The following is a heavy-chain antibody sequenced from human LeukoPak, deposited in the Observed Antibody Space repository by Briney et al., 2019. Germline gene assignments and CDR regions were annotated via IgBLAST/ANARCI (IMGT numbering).Heavy chain of an antibody. CDR2: ISGSGGST. D-gene: IGHD1-26*01. CDR3: ARDDRRKSGSPRWFDP. V-gene: IGHV3-23*01. J-gene: IGHJ5*02. CDR1: GFTFSSYA. Sequence: PGGSLRLSCAASGFTFSSYAMSWVRQAPGKGLEWVSAISGSGGSTYYADSVKGRFSISRDNAKNSLYLQMSSLRDEDTAVYYCARDDRRKSGSPRWFDPWGQGTLVTVSS.